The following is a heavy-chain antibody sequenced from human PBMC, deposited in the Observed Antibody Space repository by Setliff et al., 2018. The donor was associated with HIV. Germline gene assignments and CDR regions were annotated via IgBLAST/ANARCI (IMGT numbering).Heavy chain of an antibody. D-gene: IGHD4-17*01. CDR1: GGSFSGHY. CDR3: ASFFVTTVTNQDY. V-gene: IGHV4-34*01. Sequence: SETLSLTCAVYGGSFSGHYWSWIRQSPGKGLEWIGEINHSGSIKYNPSLKSRAITSADTSNNQFSLKLTSVTAADTAMYYCASFFVTTVTNQDYWGQGTPVTVSS. J-gene: IGHJ4*02. CDR2: INHSGSI.